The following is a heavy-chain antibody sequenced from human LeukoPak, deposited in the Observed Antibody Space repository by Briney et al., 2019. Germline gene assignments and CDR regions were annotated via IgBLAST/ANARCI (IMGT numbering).Heavy chain of an antibody. V-gene: IGHV3-30*02. J-gene: IGHJ4*02. CDR2: IRYDGSNK. CDR1: GFTFSSYG. CDR3: ATVVTRGAYFDY. D-gene: IGHD4-17*01. Sequence: GGSLRLSCAASGFTFSSYGMHWVRQAPGKGLEWVAFIRYDGSNKYYADSVKGRFTISRDNSKNTLYLQMNSLRAEDTAVYYCATVVTRGAYFDYWGQGTLVTVSS.